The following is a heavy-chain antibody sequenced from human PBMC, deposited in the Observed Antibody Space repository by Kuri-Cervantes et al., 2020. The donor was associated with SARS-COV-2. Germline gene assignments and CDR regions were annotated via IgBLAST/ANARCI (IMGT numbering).Heavy chain of an antibody. J-gene: IGHJ6*03. CDR3: ARRGSSWYPYYYYMDV. CDR1: GYSFTSYW. Sequence: KVSCKVSGYSFTSYWIGWVRQMPGKGLEWMGIIYPGDSDTRYSPSFQGQVTISADKSISTAYLQWSSLKASDTAMYYCARRGSSWYPYYYYMDVWGKGTTVTVSS. D-gene: IGHD6-13*01. CDR2: IYPGDSDT. V-gene: IGHV5-51*01.